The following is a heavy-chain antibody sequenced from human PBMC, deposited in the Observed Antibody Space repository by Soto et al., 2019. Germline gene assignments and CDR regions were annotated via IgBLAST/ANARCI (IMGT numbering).Heavy chain of an antibody. V-gene: IGHV4-34*01. J-gene: IGHJ5*02. Sequence: QVQLQQWGAGLLKPSETLSLTCAVYGGSFSGYYWSWIRQPPGKGLEWIGEINHSGSTNYNPSLKSRVTIXXDXSXXQFSLKLSSVTAADTAVYYCARGVRVPQGRNWFDPWGQGTLVTVSS. CDR3: ARGVRVPQGRNWFDP. CDR2: INHSGST. D-gene: IGHD3-10*01. CDR1: GGSFSGYY.